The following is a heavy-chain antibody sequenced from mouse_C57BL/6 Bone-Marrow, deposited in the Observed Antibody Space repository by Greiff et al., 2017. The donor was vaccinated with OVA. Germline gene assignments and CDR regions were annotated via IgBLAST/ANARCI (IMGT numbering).Heavy chain of an antibody. V-gene: IGHV3-6*01. J-gene: IGHJ4*01. CDR3: ARGLGRYAMDY. CDR1: GYSITSGYS. D-gene: IGHD4-1*01. CDR2: ISYDGCK. Sequence: EVKLQESGPGLVKPSQSLSLPCSVTGYSITSGYSWNWIRQFPGNKLEWMGYISYDGCKNYNPSLKNRIAITRDTAKKQFILKLNSVTTEDTATYYCARGLGRYAMDYWGQGTSVTVSS.